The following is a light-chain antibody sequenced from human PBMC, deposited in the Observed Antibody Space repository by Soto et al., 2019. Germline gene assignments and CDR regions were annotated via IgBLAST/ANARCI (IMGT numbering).Light chain of an antibody. CDR1: QSVSSSY. Sequence: EIVLTQSPGTLSLSPGERATLSCRASQSVSSSYLAWYQQKPGQAPRLLIYGASSRATGIPDRFSGSGSGTDFTLTISILEPEDFAVDYCQQYGSSPRALTFGGGTKVEIK. J-gene: IGKJ4*01. V-gene: IGKV3-20*01. CDR3: QQYGSSPRALT. CDR2: GAS.